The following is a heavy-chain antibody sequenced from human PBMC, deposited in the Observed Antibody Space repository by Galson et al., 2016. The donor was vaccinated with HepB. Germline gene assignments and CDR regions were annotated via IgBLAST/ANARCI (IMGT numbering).Heavy chain of an antibody. CDR2: ISSSRGYT. D-gene: IGHD3-10*01. Sequence: SLRLSCAASGFTFSEYYMSWVRQAPGKGLERVSYISSSRGYTHYAESVKGRFTISRDNAKNTLYLEMNSLSAADTAVYYCARAPMLRGVIMTTPFDYWGQGTLVTVSS. J-gene: IGHJ4*02. CDR1: GFTFSEYY. V-gene: IGHV3-11*05. CDR3: ARAPMLRGVIMTTPFDY.